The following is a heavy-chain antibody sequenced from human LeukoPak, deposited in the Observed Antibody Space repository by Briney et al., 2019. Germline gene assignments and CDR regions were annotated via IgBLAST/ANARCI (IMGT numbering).Heavy chain of an antibody. V-gene: IGHV3-21*01. CDR2: ISSSSSYI. J-gene: IGHJ5*02. CDR3: ASTLEGATGFDP. D-gene: IGHD1-26*01. CDR1: GFTFSSYS. Sequence: GGSLRLSCAASGFTFSSYSMNWVRQAPGKGLEWVSSISSSSSYIYYADSVKGRFTISRDNAKNSLYLQMNNLRAEDTAVYYCASTLEGATGFDPWGQGTLVTVSS.